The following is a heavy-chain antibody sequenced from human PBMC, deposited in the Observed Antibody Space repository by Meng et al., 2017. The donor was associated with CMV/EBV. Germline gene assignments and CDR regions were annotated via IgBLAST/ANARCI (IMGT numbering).Heavy chain of an antibody. CDR1: GDSVSSNSAA. Sequence: TLSLTCAISGDSVSSNSAAWHWIRQSPSRGLEWLGRTYYRSKWYNDYAVSVKSRITINPDTSKNQFSLQLNSVTPEDTAVYYCAREEAAAGRTNYYYYGMDVWGQGTTVTVSS. CDR2: TYYRSKWYN. J-gene: IGHJ6*02. V-gene: IGHV6-1*01. CDR3: AREEAAAGRTNYYYYGMDV. D-gene: IGHD6-13*01.